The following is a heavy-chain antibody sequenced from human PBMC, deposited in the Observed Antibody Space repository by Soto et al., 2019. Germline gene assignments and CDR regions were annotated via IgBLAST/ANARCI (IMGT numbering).Heavy chain of an antibody. Sequence: ASVKVSCKASGYTFTGFYIHWVRQAPGQGLEWMGWISPDSGDIKYAQKFQGRVTVTRDTSSSTAYLDLNRLRSDDTAVYYCATVGYSYYYGMDVWGHGTTVTVSS. D-gene: IGHD4-4*01. J-gene: IGHJ6*02. V-gene: IGHV1-2*02. CDR1: GYTFTGFY. CDR2: ISPDSGDI. CDR3: ATVGYSYYYGMDV.